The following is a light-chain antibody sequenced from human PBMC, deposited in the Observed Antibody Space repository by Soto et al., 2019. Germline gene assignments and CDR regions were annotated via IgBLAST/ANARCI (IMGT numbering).Light chain of an antibody. J-gene: IGKJ1*01. CDR1: QGIRTD. Sequence: AVQLTHSPSSLSGSVGDIVTITFRASQGIRTDLGWYQQSPGKAPKVLIVGASTLQSGVPSRFSGSGSGTDFTLTISSLQPEDSATYYCLQDFSYPRTFGQGTKVDIK. CDR2: GAS. V-gene: IGKV1-6*01. CDR3: LQDFSYPRT.